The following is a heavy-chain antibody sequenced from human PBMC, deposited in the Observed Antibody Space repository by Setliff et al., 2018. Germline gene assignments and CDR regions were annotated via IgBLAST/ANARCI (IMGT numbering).Heavy chain of an antibody. CDR1: SYTFLSYG. J-gene: IGHJ4*02. CDR3: ARAPRLEWILPTFDY. Sequence: ASVKVSCKAVSYTFLSYGLGWVRQAPGQGLEWMGWISAYTGKTDYAQNFQGRVTMTTDTSTSTAYMELRSLRYDGTAVYFCARAPRLEWILPTFDYWGQGTPVTVS. V-gene: IGHV1-18*01. CDR2: ISAYTGKT. D-gene: IGHD3-3*01.